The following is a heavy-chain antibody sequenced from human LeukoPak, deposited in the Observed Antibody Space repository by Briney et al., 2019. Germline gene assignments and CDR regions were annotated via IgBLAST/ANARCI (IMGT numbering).Heavy chain of an antibody. J-gene: IGHJ2*01. Sequence: ASVKVSCKASGYTFTGYYMHWVRQAPGQGLEWMGRINPNSGGTNYAQKFQGRVTMTRDTSISTAYMELSRLRSDDTAVYYCARGEKATIAYWYFDLWGRGTLVTVSS. CDR2: INPNSGGT. D-gene: IGHD5-24*01. CDR3: ARGEKATIAYWYFDL. CDR1: GYTFTGYY. V-gene: IGHV1-2*06.